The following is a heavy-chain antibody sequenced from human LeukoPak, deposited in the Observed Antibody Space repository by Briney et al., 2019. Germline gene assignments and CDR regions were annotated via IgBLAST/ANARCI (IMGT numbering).Heavy chain of an antibody. Sequence: GGPLRLSCAGSGYIFDDYGMRWLREARGKGLEWVADINWNGGSTGYAASVKGRCTISRDNAKTALYLEMNSLRVEDTAFYYCVRRGRDGYTYGAAYWGQGDLVTVSS. CDR2: INWNGGST. CDR3: VRRGRDGYTYGAAY. D-gene: IGHD5-24*01. V-gene: IGHV3-20*04. J-gene: IGHJ1*01. CDR1: GYIFDDYG.